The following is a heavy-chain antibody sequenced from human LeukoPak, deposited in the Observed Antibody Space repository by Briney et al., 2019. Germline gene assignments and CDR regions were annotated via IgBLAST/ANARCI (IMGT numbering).Heavy chain of an antibody. CDR3: ARAGGVFTSTDSSSWYDDANWFDP. Sequence: PGGSLRLSCAASGFTFDDYAMHWVRQAPGKGLEWVSGISWNSGSIGYADSVKGRFTISRDNAKNSLYLQMNSLRAEDTALYYCARAGGVFTSTDSSSWYDDANWFDPWGQGTLVTVSS. D-gene: IGHD6-13*01. V-gene: IGHV3-9*01. CDR2: ISWNSGSI. CDR1: GFTFDDYA. J-gene: IGHJ5*02.